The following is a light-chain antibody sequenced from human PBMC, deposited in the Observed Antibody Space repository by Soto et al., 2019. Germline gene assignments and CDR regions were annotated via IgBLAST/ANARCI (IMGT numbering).Light chain of an antibody. CDR1: QSVGSN. CDR2: AAS. CDR3: QQYYNWPPWT. V-gene: IGKV3-15*01. Sequence: EIVMTQSPVTLSVSPGERVTLSCRANQSVGSNLAWYQQKPGQGPRLLIYAASTRPTGIPARFSGSGSGTEFSLTISGLQSEDFAVYYCQQYYNWPPWTFGQGTKVEIK. J-gene: IGKJ1*01.